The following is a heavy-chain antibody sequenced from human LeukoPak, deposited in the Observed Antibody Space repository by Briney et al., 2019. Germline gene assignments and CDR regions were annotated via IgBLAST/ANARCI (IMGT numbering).Heavy chain of an antibody. CDR1: GGTFSSYA. J-gene: IGHJ4*02. D-gene: IGHD3-9*01. CDR2: IIPILGIA. CDR3: ASAYYDILTGYYKYYFDY. V-gene: IGHV1-69*04. Sequence: GASVKVSCKASGGTFSSYAISWVRQAPGQGLEWMGRIIPILGIANYAQKFQGRVTITADKSTSTAYMELSSLRSEDTAVYYCASAYYDILTGYYKYYFDYWGQGTLVTVSS.